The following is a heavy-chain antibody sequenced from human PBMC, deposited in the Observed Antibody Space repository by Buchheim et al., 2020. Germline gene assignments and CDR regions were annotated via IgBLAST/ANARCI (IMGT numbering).Heavy chain of an antibody. J-gene: IGHJ5*02. CDR3: ARHLRGIAAAGTSWFDP. D-gene: IGHD6-13*01. CDR1: GYDFGYYY. V-gene: IGHV5-10-1*01. Sequence: EVQLVQSGAEVKKPGESLTISCQGSGYDFGYYYLSWLRQVPGKRLEWMGRINPDDSHTDYSPSFQGHVTMSVDRSIGTAYLHWNSLKSSDTAMYYCARHLRGIAAAGTSWFDPWGQGTL. CDR2: INPDDSHT.